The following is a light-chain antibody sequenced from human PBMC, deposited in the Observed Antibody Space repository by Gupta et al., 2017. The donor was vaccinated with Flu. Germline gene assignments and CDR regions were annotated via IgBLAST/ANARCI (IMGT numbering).Light chain of an antibody. Sequence: QSVLTQPPSASGTPGQRVTIPCSGSSSNIGSNTVNWYQQLPGTAPKLLIYSNNQRPSGVPDRFSGSKSGTSASLAIRGLQSEDEADYYCAAWDDSLNGHWVFGGGTKLTVL. J-gene: IGLJ3*02. CDR2: SNN. V-gene: IGLV1-44*01. CDR3: AAWDDSLNGHWV. CDR1: SSNIGSNT.